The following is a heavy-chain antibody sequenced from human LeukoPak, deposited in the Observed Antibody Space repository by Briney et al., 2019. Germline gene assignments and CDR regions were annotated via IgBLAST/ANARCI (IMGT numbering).Heavy chain of an antibody. CDR3: AKDRYGESWYRSGGYNWFDP. V-gene: IGHV3-64*04. D-gene: IGHD2-8*02. CDR2: ISSNGGTT. Sequence: GGSLRLSCAASGFTFSSYAMHWVRQAPGKGLEYVSAISSNGGTTYYADSVKGRFTISRDNSKNTLYLQMNSLRAEDTAVYYCAKDRYGESWYRSGGYNWFDPWGQGTLVTVSS. CDR1: GFTFSSYA. J-gene: IGHJ5*02.